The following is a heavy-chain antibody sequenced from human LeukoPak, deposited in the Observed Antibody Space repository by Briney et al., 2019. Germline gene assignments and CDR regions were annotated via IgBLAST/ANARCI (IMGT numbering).Heavy chain of an antibody. J-gene: IGHJ4*02. Sequence: SETLSLTCTVSGGSISSSTYFWGWIRQPPGKGLEWIGTIYYSGSTYYNPSLKSRVTISVDSSKNQFSLKLSSVTAADTAVYYCARHWKRWGLRYFDWSPTHFDYWGQGTLVTVSS. V-gene: IGHV4-39*01. D-gene: IGHD3-9*01. CDR3: ARHWKRWGLRYFDWSPTHFDY. CDR2: IYYSGST. CDR1: GGSISSSTYF.